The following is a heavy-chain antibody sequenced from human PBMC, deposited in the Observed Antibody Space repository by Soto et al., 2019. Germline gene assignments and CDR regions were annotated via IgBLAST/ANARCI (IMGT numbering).Heavy chain of an antibody. V-gene: IGHV4-30-4*01. Sequence: QVQLQESGPGLVKPSQTLSLTCTVSGGSISSGNYYWSWIRQPPGKGLEWIGFISYSGSTYYSTSLKSRVTISVDPSKSQFSLNRSFVTAADTAVYYCATMGTPATGLYFFDYWGQGSLVTVSS. CDR2: ISYSGST. CDR1: GGSISSGNYY. J-gene: IGHJ4*02. D-gene: IGHD2-15*01. CDR3: ATMGTPATGLYFFDY.